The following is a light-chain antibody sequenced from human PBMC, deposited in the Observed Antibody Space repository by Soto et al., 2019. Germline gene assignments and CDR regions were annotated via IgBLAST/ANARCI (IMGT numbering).Light chain of an antibody. J-gene: IGKJ1*01. CDR1: QGISSY. CDR2: ATS. CDR3: QQYYTYPWT. V-gene: IGKV1-8*01. Sequence: AIRMTQSPSSLSASAGDKVTITCRASQGISSYLAWFQQKPGRPPKLLMSATSTLQSDVPSRFSGSGSGTDFTLPIGCLLSEDFATYYCQQYYTYPWTFGQGTNVEIK.